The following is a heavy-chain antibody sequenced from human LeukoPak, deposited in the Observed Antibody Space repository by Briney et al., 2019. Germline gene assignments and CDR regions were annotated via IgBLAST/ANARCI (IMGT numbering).Heavy chain of an antibody. CDR1: GFTFSSYA. V-gene: IGHV3-23*01. CDR3: AKDRPYITIFGVVIDDAFDI. J-gene: IGHJ3*02. Sequence: GGSLRLSCAASGFTFSSYAMSWVRQAPGKGLEWVSAISGSGGSTYYADSVKGRFTISRDNSKNTLYLQMNSLRAEDTAVYYCAKDRPYITIFGVVIDDAFDIWGQGTMVTVSS. D-gene: IGHD3-3*01. CDR2: ISGSGGST.